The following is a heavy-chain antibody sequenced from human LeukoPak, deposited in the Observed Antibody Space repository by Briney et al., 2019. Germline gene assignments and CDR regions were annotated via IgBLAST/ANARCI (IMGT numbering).Heavy chain of an antibody. CDR1: GFTFSSYG. V-gene: IGHV3-30*03. D-gene: IGHD1-26*01. CDR3: ARRVVGATSVDYFDY. J-gene: IGHJ4*02. Sequence: PGRSLRLSCAASGFTFSSYGMHWVRQAPGKGLEWVAVISYDGSNKYYADSVKGRFTISRDNSKNTVSLQMNSLRAEDTAVYYCARRVVGATSVDYFDYWGQGTLVTVSS. CDR2: ISYDGSNK.